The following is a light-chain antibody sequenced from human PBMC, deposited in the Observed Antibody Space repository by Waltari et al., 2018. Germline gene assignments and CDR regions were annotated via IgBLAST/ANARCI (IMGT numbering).Light chain of an antibody. CDR2: GAS. Sequence: IVLTKSPATPSLSPGARATLSCRASQSVRRTLAWYQQTPGQAPKPLIYGASIRATGIPDRFTGSGSGTDFSLTISSLEPEDFAVYFCQHYVRLPATFGQGTKVEIK. V-gene: IGKV3-20*01. CDR1: QSVRRT. J-gene: IGKJ1*01. CDR3: QHYVRLPAT.